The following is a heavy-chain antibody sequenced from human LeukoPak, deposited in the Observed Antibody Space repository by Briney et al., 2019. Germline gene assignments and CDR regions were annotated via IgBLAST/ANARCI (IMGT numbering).Heavy chain of an antibody. CDR2: ISAYNGNT. CDR3: AREPLLWFGESWFDP. J-gene: IGHJ5*02. CDR1: GYTFTSYG. V-gene: IGHV1-18*01. D-gene: IGHD3-10*01. Sequence: GASVKVSCKASGYTFTSYGISWVRQAPGQGLEWMGWISAYNGNTNYAQKLQGRVTMTTDTSTSTAYMELRSLRSDDTAVYYCAREPLLWFGESWFDPWGQGTLVTVSS.